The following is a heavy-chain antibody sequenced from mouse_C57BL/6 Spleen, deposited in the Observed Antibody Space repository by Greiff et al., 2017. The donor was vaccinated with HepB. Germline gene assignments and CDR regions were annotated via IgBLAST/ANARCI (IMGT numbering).Heavy chain of an antibody. Sequence: EVQLQQSGPELVKPGASVKISCKASGYTFTDYYMNWVKQSHGKSLEWIGDINPNNGGTSYNQKFKGKATLTVDTSSSTAYMELRSLTSEDSAVYYCARDYYGSSYFAYWGQGTLVTVSA. CDR2: INPNNGGT. D-gene: IGHD1-1*01. CDR3: ARDYYGSSYFAY. J-gene: IGHJ3*01. CDR1: GYTFTDYY. V-gene: IGHV1-26*01.